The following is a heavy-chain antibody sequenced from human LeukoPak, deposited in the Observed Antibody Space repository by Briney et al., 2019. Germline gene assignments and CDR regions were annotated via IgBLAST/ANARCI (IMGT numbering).Heavy chain of an antibody. V-gene: IGHV1-2*02. D-gene: IGHD3-16*01. CDR2: INPNTGGT. J-gene: IGHJ4*02. CDR1: GYTFSGYY. CDR3: ATAYHGAYYSDH. Sequence: ASVKVSYKASGYTFSGYYMHWVRQAPGQGLEWMGWINPNTGGTNYAQKFQGRVTLTRDTSISTAYMELSSLRSDDTAMYYCATAYHGAYYSDHWGQGTLVTVSS.